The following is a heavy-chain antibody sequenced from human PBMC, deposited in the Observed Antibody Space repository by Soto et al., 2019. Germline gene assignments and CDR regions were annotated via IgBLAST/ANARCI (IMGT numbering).Heavy chain of an antibody. V-gene: IGHV4-59*01. CDR1: GGSIRSYY. Sequence: PSETLSLTCTVSGGSIRSYYWSWIRQPPGKGLEWIGYIYYSGSTNYNPSLKSRVTISVDKSKNQFSLKLSSVTAGDTAVYFCARVQSGSYALYYFDSWGQGTLVTVSS. CDR3: ARVQSGSYALYYFDS. J-gene: IGHJ4*02. CDR2: IYYSGST. D-gene: IGHD1-26*01.